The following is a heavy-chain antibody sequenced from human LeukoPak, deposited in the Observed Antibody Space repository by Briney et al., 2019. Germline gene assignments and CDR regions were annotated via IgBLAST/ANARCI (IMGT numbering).Heavy chain of an antibody. V-gene: IGHV3-49*04. CDR2: IRSKAYGGTT. D-gene: IGHD2-2*01. J-gene: IGHJ4*02. CDR1: GFTFGDYA. Sequence: PGGSLRLSCTASGFTFGDYAMSWVRQAPGKGLEWVGFIRSKAYGGTTEYAASVKGRFTISRDDSKSIAYLQMNSLKTEDTAVYYCTRDSRIVVVPAATVYWGQGTLVTVSS. CDR3: TRDSRIVVVPAATVY.